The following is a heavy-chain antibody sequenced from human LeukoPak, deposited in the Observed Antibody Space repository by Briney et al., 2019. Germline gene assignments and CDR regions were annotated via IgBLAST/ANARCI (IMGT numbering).Heavy chain of an antibody. CDR1: GGSINFYY. V-gene: IGHV4-59*08. D-gene: IGHD1-26*01. CDR3: ARRPYSGSPSRAFDI. Sequence: SETPSLTCTVSGGSINFYYWSWIRQPPGKGLECIGYIHYSGSTNYNPSLKSRVTISVDTSNNQFSLKLSSVTAADTAVYYCARRPYSGSPSRAFDIWGQGTMVTVSS. J-gene: IGHJ3*02. CDR2: IHYSGST.